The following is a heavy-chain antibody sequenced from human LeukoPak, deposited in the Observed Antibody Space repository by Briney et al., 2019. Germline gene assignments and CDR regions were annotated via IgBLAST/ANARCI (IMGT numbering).Heavy chain of an antibody. V-gene: IGHV3-23*01. CDR2: ISGSGGST. CDR3: AKDHLNRIAAAGREYFQH. D-gene: IGHD6-13*01. J-gene: IGHJ1*01. Sequence: PGGSLRLSCAASGFTFSSYAMSWVRQAPGKGLEWVSAISGSGGSTYYADSVKGRFTISRDNSKNTLYLQMNSLRAEDTAVYYCAKDHLNRIAAAGREYFQHWGQGTLVTVSS. CDR1: GFTFSSYA.